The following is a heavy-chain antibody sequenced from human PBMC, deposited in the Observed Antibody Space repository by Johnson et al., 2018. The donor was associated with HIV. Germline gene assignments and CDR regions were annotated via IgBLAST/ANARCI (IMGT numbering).Heavy chain of an antibody. V-gene: IGHV3-30*04. CDR1: GFTFNSYA. CDR2: INSDGSET. CDR3: ARGARYTYDNDDAHLLHAFDI. D-gene: IGHD3-22*01. J-gene: IGHJ3*02. Sequence: HVQLVESGGGVVQPGRSLRLFCAASGFTFNSYAMHWVRQAPGKGLVWVACINSDGSETKYAESVKGRFTISRDSSKNTLYLHMNSLRAEDTAVYYCARGARYTYDNDDAHLLHAFDIWGPGTMVTVSS.